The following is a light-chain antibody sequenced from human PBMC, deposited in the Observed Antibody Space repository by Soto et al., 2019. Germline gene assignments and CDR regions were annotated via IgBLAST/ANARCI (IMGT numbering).Light chain of an antibody. CDR1: SSDVGSYNR. CDR3: SSYTSSSTLYV. J-gene: IGLJ1*01. V-gene: IGLV2-18*02. Sequence: QSALTQPPSVSGSPGQSVTISCTGTSSDVGSYNRVSWYQQPPGTAPQLMIYEVSNRPSGVPDRFSGSKSGNTASLTISGLQAEDEAEYYCSSYTSSSTLYVFGTGTKLTVL. CDR2: EVS.